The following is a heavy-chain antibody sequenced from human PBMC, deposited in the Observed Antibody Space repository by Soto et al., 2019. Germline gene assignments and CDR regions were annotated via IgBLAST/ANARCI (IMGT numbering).Heavy chain of an antibody. Sequence: NPGGSLRLSCAASGFTFSSYSMNWVRQAPGKGLEWVSSISSSSSYIYYADSVKGRFTISRDNAKNSLYLQMNSLRAEDTALYYCASTPYYDFWSGYYTSFDYWGQGTLVTVSS. V-gene: IGHV3-21*01. CDR3: ASTPYYDFWSGYYTSFDY. CDR1: GFTFSSYS. CDR2: ISSSSSYI. D-gene: IGHD3-3*01. J-gene: IGHJ4*02.